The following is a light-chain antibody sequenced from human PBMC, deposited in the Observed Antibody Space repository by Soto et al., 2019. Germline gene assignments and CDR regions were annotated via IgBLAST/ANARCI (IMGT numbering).Light chain of an antibody. CDR3: QQRSNWPT. V-gene: IGKV3-11*01. CDR2: DAF. CDR1: HSVSSY. Sequence: EIVLTQSPATLSLSPGERATLSCRASHSVSSYLACYQQKPGQAPRLLIYDAFNRATGIPARFSGSGSGTDFTLTISSLEPEDFAVYDCQQRSNWPTFGGGTKVEI. J-gene: IGKJ4*01.